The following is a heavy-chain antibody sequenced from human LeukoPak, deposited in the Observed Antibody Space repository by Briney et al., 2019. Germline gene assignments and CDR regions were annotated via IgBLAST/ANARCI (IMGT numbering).Heavy chain of an antibody. Sequence: GGSLRLSCAASAFSFSSYAMSWVRQAPGKGLDWVSAISGTGGSTYYADSVKGRFTISRDNSKNTLYLQMNSLRAEDTAVYYCARDVGLLWFGEEGGMDVWGQGTTVTVSS. D-gene: IGHD3-10*01. J-gene: IGHJ6*02. V-gene: IGHV3-23*01. CDR1: AFSFSSYA. CDR3: ARDVGLLWFGEEGGMDV. CDR2: ISGTGGST.